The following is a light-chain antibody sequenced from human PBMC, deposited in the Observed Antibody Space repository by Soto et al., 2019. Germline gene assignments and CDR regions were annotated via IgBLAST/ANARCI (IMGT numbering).Light chain of an antibody. CDR2: AAS. J-gene: IGKJ4*01. V-gene: IGKV1-39*01. Sequence: DIQMTQSPSSLSASVGDRVTITCRASQSIANYLNWYQQKPGKAPNLLIYAASTLQSGVTSRFRGSGSGTQFTLTITNLQPEDFATYSCQQSSSLPYTFGGGTKVEIK. CDR3: QQSSSLPYT. CDR1: QSIANY.